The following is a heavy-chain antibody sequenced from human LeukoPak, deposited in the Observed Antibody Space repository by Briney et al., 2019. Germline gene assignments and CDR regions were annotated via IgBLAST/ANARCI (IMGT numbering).Heavy chain of an antibody. J-gene: IGHJ6*02. CDR1: GYSFTSYW. CDR2: IYPGVSDT. Sequence: GESLKISCQGSGYSFTSYWIGWVRQMPGKGLEWMGIIYPGVSDTRYSPSLQGQVTISADKSISTAFLQWSSLRASDTAMYYCARHLNYGGNSDGMDVWGQGTTVTVSS. V-gene: IGHV5-51*01. D-gene: IGHD4-23*01. CDR3: ARHLNYGGNSDGMDV.